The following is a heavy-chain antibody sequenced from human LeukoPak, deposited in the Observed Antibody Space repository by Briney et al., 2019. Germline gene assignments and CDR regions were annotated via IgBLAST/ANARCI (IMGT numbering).Heavy chain of an antibody. D-gene: IGHD3-22*01. CDR2: INPNSGGT. CDR3: ARESSGYPLDY. CDR1: GYTFSGYH. V-gene: IGHV1-2*02. J-gene: IGHJ4*02. Sequence: GASVKVSCKASGYTFSGYHMHWVRQAPGQGLEWMGWINPNSGGTNYAQKLQGRVTMTRDTSISTAYMELSRLRSDDTAVYYCARESSGYPLDYWGQGTLVTVSS.